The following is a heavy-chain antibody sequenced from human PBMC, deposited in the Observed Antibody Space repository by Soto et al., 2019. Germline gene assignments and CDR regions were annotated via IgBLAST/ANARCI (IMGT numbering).Heavy chain of an antibody. D-gene: IGHD3-10*01. Sequence: QVQLVQSGAEVKKPGSSVKVSCKASGGTFSSYTISWVRQAPGQGLEWMGRIIPILGIANDAQKYQGRVTITANKHTSTAYMGLSSPRSEDTAVYYCARDPTGYGSGSRHGMAVWGQGTTVTVSS. CDR1: GGTFSSYT. CDR2: IIPILGIA. V-gene: IGHV1-69*08. J-gene: IGHJ6*02. CDR3: ARDPTGYGSGSRHGMAV.